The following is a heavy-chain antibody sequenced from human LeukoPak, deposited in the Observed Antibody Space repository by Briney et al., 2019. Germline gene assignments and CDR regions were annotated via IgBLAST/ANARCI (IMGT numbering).Heavy chain of an antibody. Sequence: GASVKVSCKASGYTFTGYYLHWVRQAPGQGLEWMGWINPNSGGTNYAQKFQGRVTMTRDTSISTAYMELSRLRSDDTAVYYCAAPDTYYYDSSGYYFQTWGQGTLVTVSS. D-gene: IGHD3-22*01. CDR2: INPNSGGT. CDR1: GYTFTGYY. V-gene: IGHV1-2*02. J-gene: IGHJ4*02. CDR3: AAPDTYYYDSSGYYFQT.